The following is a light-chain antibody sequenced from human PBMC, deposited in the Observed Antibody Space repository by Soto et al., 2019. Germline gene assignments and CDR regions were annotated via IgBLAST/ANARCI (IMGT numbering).Light chain of an antibody. CDR3: QQYTTLPLT. V-gene: IGKV3-20*01. CDR1: QSVSSSY. Sequence: DIVLTQSPGTLSLSPGERATLSCRASQSVSSSYLAWYQQRPGQSPRLIIYSSSTRAVGIPDRFSGSGSGTDFTLTVSRLEPADSAIYFCQQYTTLPLTFGGGTRLEI. J-gene: IGKJ4*01. CDR2: SSS.